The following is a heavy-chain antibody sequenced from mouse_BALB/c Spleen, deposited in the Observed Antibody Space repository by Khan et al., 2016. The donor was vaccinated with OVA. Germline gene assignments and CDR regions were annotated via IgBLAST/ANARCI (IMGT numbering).Heavy chain of an antibody. V-gene: IGHV1-31*01. J-gene: IGHJ3*01. Sequence: VQLQEPGPELMKPGASVKISCKASGYSFTSYYIHWVKQSPGKSLEWIGSIYPLNGGTTYNQKFKGKATLTVDKSSNTAYMHLSSLTSEDSAVYDCARHSYVAWFAYWGQGTLVTVSA. CDR2: IYPLNGGT. D-gene: IGHD2-12*01. CDR3: ARHSYVAWFAY. CDR1: GYSFTSYY.